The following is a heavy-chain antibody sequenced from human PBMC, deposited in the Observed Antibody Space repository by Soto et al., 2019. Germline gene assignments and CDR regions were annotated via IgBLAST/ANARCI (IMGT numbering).Heavy chain of an antibody. CDR3: VTGGYFLDY. Sequence: PGGSLRLSCAGSGFTFSNAWMNWVRQAPGKGLEWVGRIKSKPAGGTIGYAAPVQGRFTISRDDAKNMVYLQMNGLKTEDTDVYYCVTGGYFLDYWGQGT. CDR2: IKSKPAGGTI. V-gene: IGHV3-15*07. CDR1: GFTFSNAW. J-gene: IGHJ4*02. D-gene: IGHD1-1*01.